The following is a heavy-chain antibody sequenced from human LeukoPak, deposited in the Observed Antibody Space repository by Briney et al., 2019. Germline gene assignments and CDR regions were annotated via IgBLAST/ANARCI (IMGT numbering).Heavy chain of an antibody. CDR3: AKGRYYYDSSDAFDI. V-gene: IGHV3-23*01. CDR2: ISGSGGST. CDR1: GFTFSSYA. J-gene: IGHJ3*02. Sequence: GGSLRLSCAASGFTFSSYAMSWVRQAPGKGLEWVSAISGSGGSTYYADSVKGRFTISRDNSKNTLFLQMNSLRAEDTAVHYCAKGRYYYDSSDAFDIWGQGTMVTVSS. D-gene: IGHD3-22*01.